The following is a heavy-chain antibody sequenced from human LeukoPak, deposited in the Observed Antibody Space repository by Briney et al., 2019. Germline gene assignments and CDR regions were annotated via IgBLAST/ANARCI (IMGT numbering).Heavy chain of an antibody. V-gene: IGHV3-33*01. J-gene: IGHJ4*02. Sequence: GGSLRLSCAASGFTLSRYGMHWVRQAPGKGLEWVADIWYDGSKKYYVDSVKGRFTISRDTSKNTLFLQMDSLRAEDTAVYYCARDYCSTTSCYDYWGQGTLVTVSS. CDR3: ARDYCSTTSCYDY. D-gene: IGHD2-2*01. CDR1: GFTLSRYG. CDR2: IWYDGSKK.